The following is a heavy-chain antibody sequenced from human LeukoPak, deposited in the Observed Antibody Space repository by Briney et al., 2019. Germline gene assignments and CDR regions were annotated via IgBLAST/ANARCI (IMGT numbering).Heavy chain of an antibody. V-gene: IGHV4-38-2*02. CDR1: GYSISSGYY. CDR3: ARDPRNYGF. Sequence: SETLSLTCTVSGYSISSGYYWGWIRQPPGKGLEWIGSIYHSGRTYYNPSLKSRVTISVDTSKNQFSLKLKSMTAADTAVYYCARDPRNYGFWGLGTLVTVSS. J-gene: IGHJ4*02. CDR2: IYHSGRT. D-gene: IGHD1-7*01.